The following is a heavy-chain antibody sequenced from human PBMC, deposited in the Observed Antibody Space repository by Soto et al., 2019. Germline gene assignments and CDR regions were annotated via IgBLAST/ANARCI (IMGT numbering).Heavy chain of an antibody. V-gene: IGHV3-30*18. J-gene: IGHJ5*02. CDR1: GFTFSSYG. Sequence: QVQLVESGGGVVQPGRSLRLSCAASGFTFSSYGMHWVRQAPGKGLEWVAVISYDGSNKYYADSGKGRFTISRDNAKNTLYLQMNSLRAEDTAVYYCAKFGSYGDYPGWFDPWGQGTLVTVSS. D-gene: IGHD4-17*01. CDR3: AKFGSYGDYPGWFDP. CDR2: ISYDGSNK.